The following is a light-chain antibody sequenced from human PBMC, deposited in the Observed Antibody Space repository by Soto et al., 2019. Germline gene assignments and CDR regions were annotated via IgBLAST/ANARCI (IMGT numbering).Light chain of an antibody. V-gene: IGKV3-15*01. CDR1: QSVSSN. Sequence: EIVMTQSPATLSVSPGERATLSCRASQSVSSNLAWYQQKPGQAHRLLIYGASTRATGIPARFSGSGSGTEFTLTISSLQSEDFAVYYCQQYNNWSTWTFGQGTKVEIK. CDR2: GAS. J-gene: IGKJ1*01. CDR3: QQYNNWSTWT.